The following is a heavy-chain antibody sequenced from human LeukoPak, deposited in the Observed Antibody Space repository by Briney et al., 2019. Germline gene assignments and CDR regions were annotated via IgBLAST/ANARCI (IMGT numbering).Heavy chain of an antibody. J-gene: IGHJ4*02. Sequence: GVSLRLSCAASGSTFSSYAMSWVRQAPGKGLEWVSAISGSGGSTYYADSVKGRFTISRDNSKNTLYLQMNSLRAEDTAVYYCAKDQYYDSSGYDYWGQGTLVTVSS. D-gene: IGHD3-22*01. CDR1: GSTFSSYA. CDR3: AKDQYYDSSGYDY. V-gene: IGHV3-23*01. CDR2: ISGSGGST.